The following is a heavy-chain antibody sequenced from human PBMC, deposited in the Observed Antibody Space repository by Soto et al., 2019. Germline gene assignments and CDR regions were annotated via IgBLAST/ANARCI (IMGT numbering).Heavy chain of an antibody. Sequence: GGSLRLSCAASGFTFSSYAMHWVRQAPGKGLEWVAVISYDGSNKYYADSVKGRFTISRDNSKNTLYLQMNSLRAEDTAVYYCARDRKLYYDILTGYYTGYYYYGMDVWGQGTTVTVSS. CDR1: GFTFSSYA. J-gene: IGHJ6*02. CDR2: ISYDGSNK. D-gene: IGHD3-9*01. V-gene: IGHV3-30-3*01. CDR3: ARDRKLYYDILTGYYTGYYYYGMDV.